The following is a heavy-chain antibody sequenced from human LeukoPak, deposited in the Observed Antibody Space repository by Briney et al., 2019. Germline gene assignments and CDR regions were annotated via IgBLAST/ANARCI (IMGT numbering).Heavy chain of an antibody. Sequence: GGSLKLSCAASGFTFSGSAMHWVRQASGKGLEWVGRIRSKANSYATAYAASVKGRFTISRDDSKNTAYLQMNSLKTEDTAVYYCTSHLPGWEDEDYWGQGTLVTVSS. CDR2: IRSKANSYAT. CDR3: TSHLPGWEDEDY. D-gene: IGHD1-26*01. V-gene: IGHV3-73*01. J-gene: IGHJ4*02. CDR1: GFTFSGSA.